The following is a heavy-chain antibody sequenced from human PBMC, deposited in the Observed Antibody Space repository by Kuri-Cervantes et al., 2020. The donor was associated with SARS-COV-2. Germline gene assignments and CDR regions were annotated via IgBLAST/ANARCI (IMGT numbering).Heavy chain of an antibody. J-gene: IGHJ4*02. D-gene: IGHD3-16*01. CDR2: IRYDGSNK. Sequence: GESLKISCAASGFTFSSYGMHWVRQAPGKGLEWVAFIRYDGSNKYYVDSVKGRFTISRDNAKNSLYLQMNSLRAEDTAVYYCARAGGNYWGQGTLVTVSS. CDR3: ARAGGNY. V-gene: IGHV3-30*02. CDR1: GFTFSSYG.